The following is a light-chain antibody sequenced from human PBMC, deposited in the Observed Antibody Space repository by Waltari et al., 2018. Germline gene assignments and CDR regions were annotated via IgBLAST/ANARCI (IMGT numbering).Light chain of an antibody. J-gene: IGLJ2*01. Sequence: QSALTQPPSASGSPGQSVTISCTGTSSNIGGYNWFSWYKQHPGKAPTLMIYDVTKRPAGAPNRLFCSTSGKPACLPASWLQAEAEADYYRTSYAGPTKMVFGGGTKLT. CDR2: DVT. V-gene: IGLV2-8*01. CDR3: TSYAGPTKMV. CDR1: SSNIGGYNW.